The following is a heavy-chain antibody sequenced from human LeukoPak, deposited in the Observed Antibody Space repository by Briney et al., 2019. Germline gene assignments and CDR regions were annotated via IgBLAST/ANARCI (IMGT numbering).Heavy chain of an antibody. V-gene: IGHV4-61*02. Sequence: SETLSLTCTVSGGSISSGSYYWSWIRQPAGKGLEWIGRIYSSGSTNYNPSLKSRVTISLDTSKNQFSLKLSSVTAADTAVYYCARVAVKEGWYYYYYMDVWGKGTTVTVSS. CDR2: IYSSGST. J-gene: IGHJ6*03. CDR1: GGSISSGSYY. D-gene: IGHD2-21*01. CDR3: ARVAVKEGWYYYYYMDV.